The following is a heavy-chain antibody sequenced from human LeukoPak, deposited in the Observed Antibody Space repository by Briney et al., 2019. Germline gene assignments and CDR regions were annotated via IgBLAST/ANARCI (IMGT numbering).Heavy chain of an antibody. D-gene: IGHD3-16*01. CDR2: IRYDGSNK. V-gene: IGHV3-30*02. Sequence: PGGSLRLSCAASGFTFSSYGMPSVRQAPGKGLEWVAFIRYDGSNKYYAGSVKGRFTISRDNSKNTLYLQMNSLRAEDTAVYYCAKDPRGLRTGDYWGQGTLVTVSS. CDR3: AKDPRGLRTGDY. CDR1: GFTFSSYG. J-gene: IGHJ4*02.